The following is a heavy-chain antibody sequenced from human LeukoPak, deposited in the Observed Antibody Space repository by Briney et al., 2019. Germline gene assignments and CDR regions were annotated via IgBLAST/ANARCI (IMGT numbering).Heavy chain of an antibody. V-gene: IGHV1-18*04. CDR2: TSAYNGNT. D-gene: IGHD5-18*01. CDR3: ARSGDSYGTGDY. Sequence: ASVKVSCKASGYTFTSYGISWVRQAPGQGLEWMGWTSAYNGNTNYAQKLQGRVTMTKDTSTSTAYMELRSLRSDDTAVYYCARSGDSYGTGDYWGQGTLVTVSS. J-gene: IGHJ4*02. CDR1: GYTFTSYG.